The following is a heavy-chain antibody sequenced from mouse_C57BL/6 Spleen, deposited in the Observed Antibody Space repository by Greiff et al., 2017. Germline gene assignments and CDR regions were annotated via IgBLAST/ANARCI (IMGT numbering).Heavy chain of an antibody. Sequence: EVQGVESGGDLVKPGGSLKLSCAASGFTFSSYGMSWVRQTPDKRLEWVATISSGGSYTYYPDSVKGRFTISRDNAKNTLYLQMSSLKSEDTAMYYCARHDDYGSSPPWFAYWGQGTLVTVSA. V-gene: IGHV5-6*01. CDR1: GFTFSSYG. CDR3: ARHDDYGSSPPWFAY. J-gene: IGHJ3*01. CDR2: ISSGGSYT. D-gene: IGHD1-1*01.